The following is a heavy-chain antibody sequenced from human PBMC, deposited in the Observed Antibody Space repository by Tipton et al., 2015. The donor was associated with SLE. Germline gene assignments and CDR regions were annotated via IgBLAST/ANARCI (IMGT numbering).Heavy chain of an antibody. CDR3: ARDEYRYDATGYHLLGHFDF. CDR1: GDSISTYY. D-gene: IGHD3-22*01. V-gene: IGHV4-59*12. J-gene: IGHJ4*02. CDR2: IHYSGST. Sequence: TLSLTCSVSGDSISTYYWSWIRQPPGKGLEWIGYIHYSGSTDYNPSLKSRVSISVDKSKNQFSLNLNSVTAADTAVYYCARDEYRYDATGYHLLGHFDFWGQGTLVTVSS.